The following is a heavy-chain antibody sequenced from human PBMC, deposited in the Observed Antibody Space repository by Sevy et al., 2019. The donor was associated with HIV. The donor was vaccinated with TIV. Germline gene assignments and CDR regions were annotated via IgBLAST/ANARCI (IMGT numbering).Heavy chain of an antibody. CDR3: ARGGGIYYDSRGFHPQYYFDS. CDR1: GGCMNSFF. J-gene: IGHJ4*02. D-gene: IGHD3-22*01. V-gene: IGHV4-59*01. Sequence: SETLSLTCAVSGGCMNSFFWSWIRQSPGKGLEWIGYVYDSGNSEYNPALRSRVTISVDTSKKQFSLKLSSVTAADTAVFYCARGGGIYYDSRGFHPQYYFDSWGQGTLVTVSS. CDR2: VYDSGNS.